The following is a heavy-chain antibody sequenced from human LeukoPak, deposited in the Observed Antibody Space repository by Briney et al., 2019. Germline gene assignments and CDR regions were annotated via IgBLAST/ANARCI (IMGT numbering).Heavy chain of an antibody. J-gene: IGHJ3*02. CDR3: ARVGSSWATGGAFDI. Sequence: KPSETLSLTCTVSGGSISSSSYYWGWIRQPPGKGLEWIGSIYYSGSTNYNPSLKSRVTISVDTSKNQFSLKLSSVTAADTAVYYCARVGSSWATGGAFDIWGQGTMVTVSS. CDR2: IYYSGST. CDR1: GGSISSSSYY. V-gene: IGHV4-39*07. D-gene: IGHD6-13*01.